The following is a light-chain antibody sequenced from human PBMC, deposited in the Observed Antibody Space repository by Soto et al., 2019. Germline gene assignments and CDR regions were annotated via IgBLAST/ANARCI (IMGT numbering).Light chain of an antibody. CDR2: DAS. CDR1: QSVSSSY. J-gene: IGKJ1*01. CDR3: QQRSNWPPWT. V-gene: IGKV3-11*01. Sequence: EIVLTQSPATLSFSPGEKATLSCRPSQSVSSSYLAWYQQKPGQAPRLLIYDASNRATGIPARFSGSGSGTDFTITISSLEPEDFAVYYCQQRSNWPPWTFGQGTKVDI.